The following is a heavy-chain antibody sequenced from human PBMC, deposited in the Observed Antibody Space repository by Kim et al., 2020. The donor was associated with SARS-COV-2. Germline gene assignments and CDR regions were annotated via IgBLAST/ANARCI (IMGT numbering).Heavy chain of an antibody. D-gene: IGHD3-10*01. Sequence: SETLSLTCTVSGGSISSGGYYWSWIRQHPGKGLEWIGYIYYSGSTYYNPSLKSRVTISVDTSKNQFSLKLSSVTAADTAVYYCARDLHGSGSSFPADAFDIWGQGTMVTVSS. CDR2: IYYSGST. CDR1: GGSISSGGYY. J-gene: IGHJ3*02. CDR3: ARDLHGSGSSFPADAFDI. V-gene: IGHV4-31*03.